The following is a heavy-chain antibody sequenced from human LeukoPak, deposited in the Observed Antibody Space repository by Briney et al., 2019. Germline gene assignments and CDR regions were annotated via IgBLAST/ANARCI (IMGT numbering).Heavy chain of an antibody. Sequence: SQTLSLTCAVSGVSISSGGYSWSWLRQPPGKGLEWIGYIYHSGSTYYNPSLKSRVTISVDRSKNQFSLKLSSVTAADTAVYYCARVDYYGSGTYYPFDYWGQGTLVTVSS. J-gene: IGHJ4*02. D-gene: IGHD3-10*01. V-gene: IGHV4-30-2*01. CDR1: GVSISSGGYS. CDR3: ARVDYYGSGTYYPFDY. CDR2: IYHSGST.